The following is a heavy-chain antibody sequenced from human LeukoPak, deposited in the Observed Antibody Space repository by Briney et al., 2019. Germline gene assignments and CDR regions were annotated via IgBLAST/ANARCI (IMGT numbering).Heavy chain of an antibody. CDR3: ARLKLGAYFDL. CDR1: GGSTSSDY. J-gene: IGHJ2*01. Sequence: SETLSLTCTVSGGSTSSDYWSWIRQSPGKGLEWVGYVYNSGDTGKNPSLKSRVTILLDTSKTQCSPKLTSVSAADTAVYYCARLKLGAYFDLWGRGTLVTVSS. D-gene: IGHD3-16*01. CDR2: VYNSGDT. V-gene: IGHV4-59*08.